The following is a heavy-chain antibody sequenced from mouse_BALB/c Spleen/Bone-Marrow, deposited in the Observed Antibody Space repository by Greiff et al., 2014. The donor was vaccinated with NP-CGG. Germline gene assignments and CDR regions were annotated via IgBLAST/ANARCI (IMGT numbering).Heavy chain of an antibody. CDR3: TPQPCDY. CDR1: GFTFSDTW. D-gene: IGHD6-1*01. V-gene: IGHV6-6*01. Sequence: VQLKQSGGGLVQPGGSMKLSCAASGFTFSDTWLDWVRQSPEKGLEWVAEIRTKADDYATYYAESVKGRFTISRDDSISSFYLQMNSLRAEATGIYYSTPQPCDYWGQGTILTVSA. CDR2: IRTKADDYAT. J-gene: IGHJ2*01.